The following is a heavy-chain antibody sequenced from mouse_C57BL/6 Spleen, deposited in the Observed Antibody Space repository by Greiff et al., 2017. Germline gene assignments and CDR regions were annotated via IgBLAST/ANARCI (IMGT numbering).Heavy chain of an antibody. Sequence: VQLQESGPELVKPGASVKISCKASGYAFSSSWMNWVKQRPGKGLEWIGRIYPGDGDTNYNGKFKGKATLTADKSSSTAYMQLSSLTSEDSAVYFCASKIYMVTGGAMDYWGQGTSVTVSS. CDR2: IYPGDGDT. J-gene: IGHJ4*01. V-gene: IGHV1-82*01. D-gene: IGHD2-1*01. CDR3: ASKIYMVTGGAMDY. CDR1: GYAFSSSW.